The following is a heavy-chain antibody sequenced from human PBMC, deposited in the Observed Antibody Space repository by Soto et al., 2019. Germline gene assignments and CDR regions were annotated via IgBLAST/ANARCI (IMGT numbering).Heavy chain of an antibody. V-gene: IGHV3-23*01. D-gene: IGHD2-15*01. CDR1: GFTFSTYA. CDR2: ISANGKGI. CDR3: GKDRSCPRDQFHY. J-gene: IGHJ4*02. Sequence: GGSLRLSCAASGFTFSTYALSWVRQAPGKGLEWVSAISANGKGIYYADSVRGRFTISRDNSKNTIFLHMDSLRAEDTAVYYCGKDRSCPRDQFHYWGQGTLVTVSS.